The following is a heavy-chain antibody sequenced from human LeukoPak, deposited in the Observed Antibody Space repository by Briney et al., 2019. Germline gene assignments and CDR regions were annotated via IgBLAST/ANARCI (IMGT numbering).Heavy chain of an antibody. CDR2: IYYSGST. D-gene: IGHD2-2*02. CDR3: ARSIVVVPAAIYWFDP. Sequence: PSETLSLTCTVSGGSISSSSYYWGWIRQPPGKGLECIGSIYYSGSTYYNPSLKSRVTISVDTSKNQFSLKLSSVTAADTAVYYCARSIVVVPAAIYWFDPWGQGTLVTVSS. J-gene: IGHJ5*02. CDR1: GGSISSSSYY. V-gene: IGHV4-39*01.